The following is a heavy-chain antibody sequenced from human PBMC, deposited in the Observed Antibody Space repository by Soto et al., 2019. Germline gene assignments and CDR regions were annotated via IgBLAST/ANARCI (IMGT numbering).Heavy chain of an antibody. V-gene: IGHV4-30-4*01. CDR3: AGSGSSRTIPAFDY. Sequence: SETLSLTCTVSGGSISSGDYYWSWIRQPPGKGLEWIGYIYYSGSTYYNPSLKSRVTISADTSKNQFSLKLSPVTAADTAVYYCAGSGSSRTIPAFDYWGQGTLVTVSS. D-gene: IGHD1-26*01. CDR1: GGSISSGDYY. CDR2: IYYSGST. J-gene: IGHJ4*02.